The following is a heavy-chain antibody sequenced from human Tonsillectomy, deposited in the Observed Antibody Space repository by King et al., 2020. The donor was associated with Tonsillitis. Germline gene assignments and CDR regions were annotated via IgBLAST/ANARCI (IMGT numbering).Heavy chain of an antibody. V-gene: IGHV3-49*04. CDR1: GFTSTDYA. CDR2: IRSKAYGGTT. Sequence: VQLVESGGGLVQPGRSLRLSCSASGFTSTDYATSWVRQAPGKGLEWVGLIRSKAYGGTTEYAASVKGRFTISRDASKSIAYLQMNSLKTEDTAVYYCTTESQYDFWSGYYDVRGHYMDVWGKGTTVTVSS. J-gene: IGHJ6*03. CDR3: TTESQYDFWSGYYDVRGHYMDV. D-gene: IGHD3-3*01.